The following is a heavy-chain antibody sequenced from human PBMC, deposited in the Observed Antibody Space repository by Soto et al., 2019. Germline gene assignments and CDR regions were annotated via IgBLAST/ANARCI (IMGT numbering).Heavy chain of an antibody. D-gene: IGHD3-3*01. CDR1: GGTFSSYT. CDR2: IIPILGIA. CDR3: ARASQIRFIPYYYYYYGMDV. Sequence: SVKVSCKASGGTFSSYTISWVRQAPGQGLEWMGRIIPILGIANYAQKFQGRVTITADKSTSTAYMELSSLRSEDTAVYYCARASQIRFIPYYYYYYGMDVWGQGTTVTVSS. V-gene: IGHV1-69*02. J-gene: IGHJ6*02.